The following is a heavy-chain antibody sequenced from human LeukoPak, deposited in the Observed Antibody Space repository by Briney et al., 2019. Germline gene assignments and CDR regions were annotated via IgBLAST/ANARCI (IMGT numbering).Heavy chain of an antibody. CDR2: ISGSGGST. CDR3: AKAAYSVYYDSSGKGGAFDI. D-gene: IGHD3-22*01. CDR1: GFTFSSYA. Sequence: PGGSLRLSCAASGFTFSSYAMSWVRQAPGKGLEWVSAISGSGGSTYYADSVKGRFTISRDNSKNTLYLQMNSLRAEDTAVYYCAKAAYSVYYDSSGKGGAFDIWGQGTMVTVSS. J-gene: IGHJ3*02. V-gene: IGHV3-23*01.